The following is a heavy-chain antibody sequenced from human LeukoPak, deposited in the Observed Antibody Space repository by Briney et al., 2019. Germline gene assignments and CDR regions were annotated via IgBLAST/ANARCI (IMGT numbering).Heavy chain of an antibody. CDR3: AKGLGANFYYAMDV. V-gene: IGHV3-23*01. J-gene: IGHJ6*02. CDR2: ISGSGGST. CDR1: GFTFSNYA. D-gene: IGHD4/OR15-4a*01. Sequence: PGRSLRLSCAASGFTFSNYAMSWVRQAPGKGLEWVSAISGSGGSTYYADSVKGRFTISRDNSKNTLFLETNSLRAEDTAVYYCAKGLGANFYYAMDVWGQGTTVTVSS.